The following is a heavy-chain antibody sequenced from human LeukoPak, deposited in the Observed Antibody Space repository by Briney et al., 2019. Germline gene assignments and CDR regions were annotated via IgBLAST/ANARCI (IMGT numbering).Heavy chain of an antibody. V-gene: IGHV4-4*02. D-gene: IGHD3-22*01. CDR1: GGSISSTNW. CDR3: AKSSGYGLVDI. J-gene: IGHJ3*02. Sequence: SGTLSLTCAVSGGSISSTNWWSWVRQPPGKGLEWIGEIYRSGTTNYKPSLKSRVTISLDKSRNHFSLKLTSVTAADTAVYYCAKSSGYGLVDIWGQGTMVTVSS. CDR2: IYRSGTT.